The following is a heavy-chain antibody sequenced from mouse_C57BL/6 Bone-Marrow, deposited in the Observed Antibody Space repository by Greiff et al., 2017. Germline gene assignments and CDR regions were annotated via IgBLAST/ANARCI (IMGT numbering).Heavy chain of an antibody. CDR2: IYPGSGNT. V-gene: IGHV1-66*01. CDR3: ARDGSSYWYFDV. CDR1: GYSFTSYY. J-gene: IGHJ1*03. Sequence: QVQLKESGPELVKPGASVKISCKASGYSFTSYYIHWVKQRPGQGLEWIGWIYPGSGNTKSNEKFKGKATLTADTSSSTAYMQLSSLTSEDSAVYYCARDGSSYWYFDVWGTGTTVTVSS. D-gene: IGHD1-1*01.